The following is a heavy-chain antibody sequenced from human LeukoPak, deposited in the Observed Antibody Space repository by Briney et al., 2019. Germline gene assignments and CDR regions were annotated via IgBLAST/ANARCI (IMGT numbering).Heavy chain of an antibody. CDR2: ISAYNGNT. D-gene: IGHD6-13*01. Sequence: GASVKVSCKASGYTFTGYYMHWVRQAPGQGLEWMGWISAYNGNTNYAQKLQGRVTMTTDTSTSTAYMELRSLRSDDTAVYYCARDPNSSSHHRAYYYYGMDVWGQGTTVTVSS. CDR3: ARDPNSSSHHRAYYYYGMDV. J-gene: IGHJ6*02. CDR1: GYTFTGYY. V-gene: IGHV1-18*04.